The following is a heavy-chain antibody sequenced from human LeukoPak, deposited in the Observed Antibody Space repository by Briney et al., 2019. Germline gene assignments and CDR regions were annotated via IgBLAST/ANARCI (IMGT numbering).Heavy chain of an antibody. Sequence: SETLSLTCTVSGGSISRYYWSWIRQPPGKGLEWIGYIYYSGRTNYNPSLKSGVTISGAKSKNHYSLKLSSVTAADTAVYYCAILPGKRELGYYGSGSYGKLDVWGQGTTVTVSS. D-gene: IGHD3-10*01. J-gene: IGHJ6*02. V-gene: IGHV4-59*08. CDR3: AILPGKRELGYYGSGSYGKLDV. CDR1: GGSISRYY. CDR2: IYYSGRT.